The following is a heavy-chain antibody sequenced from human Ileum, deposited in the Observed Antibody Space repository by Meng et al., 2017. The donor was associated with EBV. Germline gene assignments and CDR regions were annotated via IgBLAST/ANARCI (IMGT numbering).Heavy chain of an antibody. CDR2: SSQSGST. CDR3: ARGLDWTWGY. J-gene: IGHJ4*02. Sequence: QGQRKPGGAGLLKASETLSLTCGDNGGSFSGRYWRWIRQSPEKGLEWIGESSQSGSTKYNPSLRDRVTISVDTSKNQLSLKVSSVTAADTAVYYCARGLDWTWGYWGQGTLVTVSS. CDR1: GGSFSGRY. D-gene: IGHD3-9*01. V-gene: IGHV4-34*01.